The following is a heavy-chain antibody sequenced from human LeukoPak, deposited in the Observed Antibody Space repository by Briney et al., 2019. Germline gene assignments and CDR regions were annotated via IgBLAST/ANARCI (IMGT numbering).Heavy chain of an antibody. CDR3: ARAYYYDSSGRVDY. CDR2: ISSSSSTI. CDR1: GFTFSRNS. V-gene: IGHV3-48*02. D-gene: IGHD3-22*01. J-gene: IGHJ4*02. Sequence: GGSLRLSCGASGFTFSRNSMNWVRQAPGKGLEWVSYISSSSSTIHYADSVKGRFTISRDNAENSLYLQMNSLRDEDTAVYYCARAYYYDSSGRVDYWGQGTLVTVSS.